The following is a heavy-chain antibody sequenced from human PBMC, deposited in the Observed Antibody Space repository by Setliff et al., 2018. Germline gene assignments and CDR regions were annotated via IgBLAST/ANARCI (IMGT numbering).Heavy chain of an antibody. CDR3: ARVESMVRGKNILRHFDY. J-gene: IGHJ4*02. CDR1: GYTFTNSI. D-gene: IGHD3-10*01. Sequence: ASVKVSCKASGYTFTNSIMNWVRQAPGQGLEWMGWISAYNGNTYHAQKFQDRLSMTTDTSTSTAYMELRSLRADDTAVYYCARVESMVRGKNILRHFDYWGQGIQVTVSS. V-gene: IGHV1-18*04. CDR2: ISAYNGNT.